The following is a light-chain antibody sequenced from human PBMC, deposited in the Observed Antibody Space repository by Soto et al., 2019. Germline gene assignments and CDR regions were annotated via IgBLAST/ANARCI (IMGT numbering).Light chain of an antibody. CDR3: QQSYNAPYT. Sequence: DIPMTQSPSSLSVSVGDRVTITCRASQNIGTSLNWYQMKLGRAPTLLIYSASTLQSGAPSRFSGGVSGTDFTLTINSLQPEDFATYSCQQSYNAPYTFVQGTMLEIK. V-gene: IGKV1-39*01. CDR1: QNIGTS. J-gene: IGKJ2*01. CDR2: SAS.